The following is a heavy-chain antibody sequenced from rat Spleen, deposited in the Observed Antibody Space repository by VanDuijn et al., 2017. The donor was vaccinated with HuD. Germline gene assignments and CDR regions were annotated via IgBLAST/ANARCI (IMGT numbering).Heavy chain of an antibody. V-gene: IGHV5-46*01. J-gene: IGHJ2*01. CDR1: GFTFSNFP. D-gene: IGHD1-12*02. CDR2: ISSGGGGT. CDR3: TTDTFYDGTYYPGGFDY. Sequence: EVQLVESGGGLVQPGRSMKLSCAASGFTFSNFPMAWVRQAPKRGLEWVASISSGGGGTFYPDSVKDRFTISRDNAKSTLYLQMNSLRSEDTATYYCTTDTFYDGTYYPGGFDYWGQGVMVTVSS.